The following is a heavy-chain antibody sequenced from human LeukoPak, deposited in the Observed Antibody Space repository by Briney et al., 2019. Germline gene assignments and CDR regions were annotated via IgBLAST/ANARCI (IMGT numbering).Heavy chain of an antibody. CDR1: GYILSSYW. J-gene: IGHJ4*02. CDR2: IYPGDSET. Sequence: GESLHISCKGSGYILSSYWIGWGRQLPGKGVEWMGIIYPGDSETRYSPSFQGQVTISADKSVSTAYLQWSSLKASDTAMYYCARPLGLGELSFFNFWGQGTLVTVSS. D-gene: IGHD3-16*02. CDR3: ARPLGLGELSFFNF. V-gene: IGHV5-51*01.